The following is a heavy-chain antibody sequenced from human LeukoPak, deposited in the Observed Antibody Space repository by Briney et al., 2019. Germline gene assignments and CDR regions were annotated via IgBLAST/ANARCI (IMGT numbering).Heavy chain of an antibody. CDR3: ARGNPWGVATTTFDY. J-gene: IGHJ4*02. Sequence: SETLSLTCTVSGGSISSYYWSWIRQPPRKGLEWIGYIYYSGSTNYNPSLKSRVTISVDTSKNQFSLKLSSVTAADTAVYYCARGNPWGVATTTFDYWGQGTLVTVSS. CDR2: IYYSGST. CDR1: GGSISSYY. D-gene: IGHD5-12*01. V-gene: IGHV4-59*01.